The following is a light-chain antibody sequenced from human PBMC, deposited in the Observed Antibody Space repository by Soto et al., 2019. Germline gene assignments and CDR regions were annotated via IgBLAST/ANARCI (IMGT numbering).Light chain of an antibody. Sequence: DIQMTQAPSTLSASVGDRVTITCRASLTINNWLAWYQHKPGKAPKLLISDVSNLQSGVPSRFSGSGSGTDFTLTISGLQPDDFATHYCHHYSIFSPWTFGQGTKVEV. CDR2: DVS. V-gene: IGKV1-5*01. J-gene: IGKJ1*01. CDR3: HHYSIFSPWT. CDR1: LTINNW.